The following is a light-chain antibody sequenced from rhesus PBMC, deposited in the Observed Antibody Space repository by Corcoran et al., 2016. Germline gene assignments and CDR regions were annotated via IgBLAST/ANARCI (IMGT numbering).Light chain of an antibody. CDR2: RAT. V-gene: IGKV1-69*01. CDR1: QGISKW. Sequence: DIQMTQSPSSLSASVGDRVTITCRASQGISKWLAWYQQKQGKAPNPLIYRATNLETGVPSRFSGSGSGTDFTLTISSLQPEDIATYYCQQYSSRPYSFGQGTKVEIK. J-gene: IGKJ2*01. CDR3: QQYSSRPYS.